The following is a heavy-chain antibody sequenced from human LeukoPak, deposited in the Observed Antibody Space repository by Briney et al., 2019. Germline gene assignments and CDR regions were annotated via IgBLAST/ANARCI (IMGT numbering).Heavy chain of an antibody. V-gene: IGHV3-33*06. Sequence: GGSLRLSCAASGFAFGDYGMQWVRQAPGKGLEWVALIWHDGSNTYYADSVRGRFTISRDSSKNTLYLQMNSLRAVDTAVYYCAKDVDRGTSFYYYYMDVWGKGTTVTVSS. D-gene: IGHD3-16*01. CDR3: AKDVDRGTSFYYYYMDV. J-gene: IGHJ6*03. CDR1: GFAFGDYG. CDR2: IWHDGSNT.